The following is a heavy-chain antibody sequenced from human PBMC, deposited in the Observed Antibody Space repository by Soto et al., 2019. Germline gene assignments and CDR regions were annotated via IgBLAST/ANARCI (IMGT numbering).Heavy chain of an antibody. CDR3: ATYDYSDFYFDN. V-gene: IGHV4-31*03. J-gene: IGHJ4*02. CDR2: IHFRGTT. D-gene: IGHD4-17*01. CDR1: GGSITSHTHY. Sequence: QVQLQESGPGLVKPSQTLSPTCTVSGGSITSHTHYWSWIRHHPGKGLEWIGNIHFRGTTYYNPSVESRVIISVDTSKNQFSLRLTSVTAADTAVYFCATYDYSDFYFDNWGQGTLVSVSS.